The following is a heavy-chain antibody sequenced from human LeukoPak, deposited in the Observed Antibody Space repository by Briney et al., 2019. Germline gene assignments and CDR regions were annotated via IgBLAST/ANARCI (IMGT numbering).Heavy chain of an antibody. V-gene: IGHV4-39*07. D-gene: IGHD6-19*01. CDR2: IYTSGST. CDR1: GGSISSSSYY. Sequence: SETLSLTCTVSGGSISSSSYYWGWIRQPPGKGLEWIGRIYTSGSTNYNPSLKSRVTISVDTSKNQFSLKLSSVTAADTAVYYCARDAVAGTNYYYYMDVWGKGTTVTISS. J-gene: IGHJ6*03. CDR3: ARDAVAGTNYYYYMDV.